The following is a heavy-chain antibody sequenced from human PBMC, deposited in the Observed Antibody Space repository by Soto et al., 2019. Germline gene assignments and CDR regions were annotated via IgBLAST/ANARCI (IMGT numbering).Heavy chain of an antibody. CDR2: IYYSGST. D-gene: IGHD2-15*01. V-gene: IGHV4-59*01. Sequence: QVQLQESGPGLVKPSETLSLTCTVSGGSISSYYWSWIRQPPGKGLEWIGYIYYSGSTNYNPSLKSRVTLLLHTSKYQFSLKLSSVTAADVAVHYCPRELLGRSVRFDPWGQGTLATVSS. CDR3: PRELLGRSVRFDP. J-gene: IGHJ5*02. CDR1: GGSISSYY.